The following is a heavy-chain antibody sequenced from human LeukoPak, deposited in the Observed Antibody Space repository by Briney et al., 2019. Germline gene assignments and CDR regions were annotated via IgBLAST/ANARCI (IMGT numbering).Heavy chain of an antibody. Sequence: PGGSLRLSCAGSGVTFSSAWMNWVRQAPGKGLEWVSYISRSSSTIYYADSVKGRFTISRDNAKNSLYLQMNSLRDEDTAVYYCARDQFYAFDIWGQGTMVTVSS. V-gene: IGHV3-48*02. CDR2: ISRSSSTI. CDR1: GVTFSSAW. CDR3: ARDQFYAFDI. J-gene: IGHJ3*02.